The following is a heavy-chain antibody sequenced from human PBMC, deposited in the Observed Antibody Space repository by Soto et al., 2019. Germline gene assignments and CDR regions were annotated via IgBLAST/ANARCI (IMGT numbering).Heavy chain of an antibody. CDR1: GFTFSNYA. CDR3: SKRIPVAGAWVPFDY. Sequence: GGSLSLSCAAPGFTFSNYAMSWFRQAPGKGLEWVSGISASGGSTYYADSVKGRFTISRDNSKNTLYLQMNSLRAEDTAVYYCSKRIPVAGAWVPFDYLGQGTLVTVSS. D-gene: IGHD6-19*01. J-gene: IGHJ4*01. V-gene: IGHV3-23*01. CDR2: ISASGGST.